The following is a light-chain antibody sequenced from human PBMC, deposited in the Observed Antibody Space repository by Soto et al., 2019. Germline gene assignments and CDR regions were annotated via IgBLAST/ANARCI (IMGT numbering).Light chain of an antibody. CDR3: QQSGTSPRLT. Sequence: EIVLTQSPGTLSLSPGERATLSCRASQSVSSRYLAWYQQKPGQAPRLLIYGASSRATGIPDRFSGGGSGTDFTLTISRLEPDDFAMYYCQQSGTSPRLTFGVGTKVEIK. J-gene: IGKJ4*01. CDR1: QSVSSRY. CDR2: GAS. V-gene: IGKV3-20*01.